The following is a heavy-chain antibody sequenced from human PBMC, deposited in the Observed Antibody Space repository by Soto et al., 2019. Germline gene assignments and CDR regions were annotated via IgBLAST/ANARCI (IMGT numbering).Heavy chain of an antibody. CDR3: ARTIIQDIVVVPAGPYFDY. J-gene: IGHJ4*02. Sequence: GGSLRLSCAASGFTVSSNYMSWVRQAPGKGLEWVSVIYSGGSTYYADSVKGRFTISRDNSKNTLYLQMNSLRAEDTAVYYCARTIIQDIVVVPAGPYFDYWGQGTLVTVSS. D-gene: IGHD2-2*01. CDR2: IYSGGST. CDR1: GFTVSSNY. V-gene: IGHV3-66*01.